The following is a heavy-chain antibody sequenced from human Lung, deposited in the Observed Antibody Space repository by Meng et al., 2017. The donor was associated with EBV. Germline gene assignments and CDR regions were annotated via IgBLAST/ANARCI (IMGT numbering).Heavy chain of an antibody. CDR2: IYNSGPT. Sequence: QVHLQGAVQGLVIPSPALSLTCAVAGGSSSSGDYYWRWIRQPPGKGLKWIGYIYNSGPTYYNPSLKCRVTISVDTSKNQFSLKLSSVTAADTAVYYCARGPTTYFDYWGQGTLVTVSS. V-gene: IGHV4-30-4*01. CDR1: GGSSSSGDYY. CDR3: ARGPTTYFDY. D-gene: IGHD4-17*01. J-gene: IGHJ4*02.